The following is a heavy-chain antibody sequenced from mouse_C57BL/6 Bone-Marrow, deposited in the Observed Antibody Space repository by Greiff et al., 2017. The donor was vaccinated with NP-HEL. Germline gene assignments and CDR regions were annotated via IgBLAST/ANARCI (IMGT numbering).Heavy chain of an antibody. CDR2: IYPGAGDT. CDR3: ARCGFYYFDY. CDR1: GYAFSSSW. J-gene: IGHJ2*01. Sequence: VQLQESGPELVKPGASVKISCKASGYAFSSSWMNWVKQRPGKGLEWIGRIYPGAGDTNYNGKFKGKATLTADKSSSTAYMQLSSLTSEDSAVYFCARCGFYYFDYWGQGTTLTVSS. D-gene: IGHD1-2*01. V-gene: IGHV1-82*01.